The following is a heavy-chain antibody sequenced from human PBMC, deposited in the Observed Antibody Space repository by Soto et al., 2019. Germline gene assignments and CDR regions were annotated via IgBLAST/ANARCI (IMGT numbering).Heavy chain of an antibody. D-gene: IGHD5-12*01. J-gene: IGHJ4*02. CDR1: GFTFDDYA. CDR2: ISWNSGRI. V-gene: IGHV3-9*01. CDR3: ARGLGGYDPGRLDS. Sequence: EVLLVESGGGLVPPGRSLTLSCAASGFTFDDYAMHWVRQRPGKGLEAVSGISWNSGRIEYADSVKGRFTISRDNAKNSLYLQMNSLRAEDTAFYYCARGLGGYDPGRLDSWGQGTLVTVSS.